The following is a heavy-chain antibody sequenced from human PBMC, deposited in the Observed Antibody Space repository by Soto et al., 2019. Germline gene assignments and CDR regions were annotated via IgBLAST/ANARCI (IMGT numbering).Heavy chain of an antibody. Sequence: QVQLQESGPGLVKPSGTLSLTCAVSGGSISSSNCWSWVRQPPGKGLEWVGEIYHIGSTNFNPSLKSRITTSVDKSKTRFSLKLNSGTAADTAVYYCASVSGSYYYGMDVWGQGTTVTVSS. CDR1: GGSISSSNC. V-gene: IGHV4-4*02. CDR3: ASVSGSYYYGMDV. J-gene: IGHJ6*02. CDR2: IYHIGST.